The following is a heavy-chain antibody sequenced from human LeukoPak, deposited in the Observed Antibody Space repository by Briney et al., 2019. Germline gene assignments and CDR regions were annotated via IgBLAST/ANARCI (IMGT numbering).Heavy chain of an antibody. D-gene: IGHD4-17*01. J-gene: IGHJ4*02. Sequence: NPGGSLRLSCAASGFTFTTYSMNWVRQAPGKGLEWVSSISSGSSYIYYADSVKGRFTISRDNAKNSLYLQMNSLRAEDTAVYYCARAITPYGDYGQTDYWGQGTLVTVSS. CDR1: GFTFTTYS. CDR3: ARAITPYGDYGQTDY. V-gene: IGHV3-21*01. CDR2: ISSGSSYI.